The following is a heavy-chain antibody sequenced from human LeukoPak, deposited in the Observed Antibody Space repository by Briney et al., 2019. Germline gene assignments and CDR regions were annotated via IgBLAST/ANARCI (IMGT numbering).Heavy chain of an antibody. CDR2: TFYRSELHY. CDR3: AKATALVYGGDWFDP. V-gene: IGHV6-1*01. Sequence: RSQTLSLTCVISGDHVSNNIASWNWIRQSPSRGLEWLGRTFYRSELHYDYAVSVEGRITSNADTSTNQLSLQLNSVTPEDTALYYCAKATALVYGGDWFDPWGQGTLVTVSS. CDR1: GDHVSNNIAS. J-gene: IGHJ5*02. D-gene: IGHD5-18*01.